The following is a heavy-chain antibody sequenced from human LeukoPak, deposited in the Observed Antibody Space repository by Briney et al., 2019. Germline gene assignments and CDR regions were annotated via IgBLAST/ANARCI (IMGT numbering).Heavy chain of an antibody. J-gene: IGHJ4*02. CDR1: GYTFTSYG. Sequence: ASVKVSCKASGYTFTSYGISWVRQAPGQGLEWMGWISAYNGNTNYAQKLQGRVTMTADTSTSTAYMELRSLRSDDTAVYYCARLRFLEWLCDYWGQGTLVTVSS. D-gene: IGHD3-3*01. CDR2: ISAYNGNT. CDR3: ARLRFLEWLCDY. V-gene: IGHV1-18*01.